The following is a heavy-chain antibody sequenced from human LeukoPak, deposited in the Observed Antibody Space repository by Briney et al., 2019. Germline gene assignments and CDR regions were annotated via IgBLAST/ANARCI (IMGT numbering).Heavy chain of an antibody. CDR3: AYSVEGELLVGALDI. D-gene: IGHD1-26*01. CDR2: INPNSGGT. Sequence: GASVKVSCKASGYTFTGYYMHWVRQAPGQGLEWMGWINPNSGGTNYAQKFQGRVTMTRDTSISTAYMELSRLRSDDTAVYYCAYSVEGELLVGALDIWGQGTMVTVSS. CDR1: GYTFTGYY. J-gene: IGHJ3*02. V-gene: IGHV1-2*02.